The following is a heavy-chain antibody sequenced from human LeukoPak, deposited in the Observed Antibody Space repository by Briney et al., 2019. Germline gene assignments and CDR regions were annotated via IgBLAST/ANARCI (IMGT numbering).Heavy chain of an antibody. CDR1: GYTFTSYG. Sequence: ASVKVSCKASGYTFTSYGISWVRQAPGQGLEWMGWISAYNGNTNYAQKLQGKVTMTTDTSTSTAYMKLRSLGSDDTAVDYCARDPMGGLEDSSGSFDYWGQGTLVTVSS. D-gene: IGHD6-19*01. CDR3: ARDPMGGLEDSSGSFDY. V-gene: IGHV1-18*01. CDR2: ISAYNGNT. J-gene: IGHJ4*02.